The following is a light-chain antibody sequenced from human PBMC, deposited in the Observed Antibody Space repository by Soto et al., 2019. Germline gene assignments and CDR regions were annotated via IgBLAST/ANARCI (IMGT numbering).Light chain of an antibody. CDR3: QQSYSTPPGT. CDR2: TAS. V-gene: IGKV1-39*01. J-gene: IGKJ1*01. Sequence: DIQMTQSPSSLSASVGDRVTIACRASQTISTYLNWYQQKPGKATKLLIYTASSLQSGVPSRFSCSGSGTDFTLSISSLQPEDFATYYCQQSYSTPPGTFGQGTKVEIK. CDR1: QTISTY.